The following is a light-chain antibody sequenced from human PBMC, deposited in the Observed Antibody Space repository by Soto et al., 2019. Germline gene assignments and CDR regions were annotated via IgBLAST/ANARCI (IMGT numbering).Light chain of an antibody. CDR2: AAS. CDR1: QTISTY. V-gene: IGKV1-39*01. CDR3: QHSFNLPYT. Sequence: DIQMTQSPSSLSASVGDRVTITCRASQTISTYLNWYQQNPGKAPKLLIYAASNLQSGVPSRFSGSGSGTEFTLTINSLQPEDFATYYCQHSFNLPYTFGQGTKLEIK. J-gene: IGKJ2*01.